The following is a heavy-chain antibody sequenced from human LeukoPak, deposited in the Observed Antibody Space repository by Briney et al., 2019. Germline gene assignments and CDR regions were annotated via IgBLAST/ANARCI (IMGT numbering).Heavy chain of an antibody. CDR3: AKFGLYYNMDV. Sequence: SETLCLTCAVSGGSISGFYWTWIRQPPGKGLEFIGEIHYSGSTDYNPSLKSRITMSVDTSNNQFFLSLNSVTAADTAVYYCAKFGLYYNMDVWRQGTTVTVSS. CDR2: IHYSGST. J-gene: IGHJ6*02. D-gene: IGHD3-16*01. V-gene: IGHV4-59*03. CDR1: GGSISGFY.